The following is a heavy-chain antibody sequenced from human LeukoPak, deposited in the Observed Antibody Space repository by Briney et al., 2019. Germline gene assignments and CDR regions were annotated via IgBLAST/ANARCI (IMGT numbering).Heavy chain of an antibody. CDR1: GFTFSSYW. D-gene: IGHD2-15*01. V-gene: IGHV4-39*01. CDR2: IYYSGST. CDR3: ARHVGGCSGGNCYSFGYFDY. J-gene: IGHJ4*02. Sequence: GSLRLSCAASGFTFSSYWMHWVRQPPGKGLEWIGSIYYSGSTYYNPSLKSRVTISSDTSKNQFSLKLSSVTAADTAVYYCARHVGGCSGGNCYSFGYFDYWGQGTLVTVSS.